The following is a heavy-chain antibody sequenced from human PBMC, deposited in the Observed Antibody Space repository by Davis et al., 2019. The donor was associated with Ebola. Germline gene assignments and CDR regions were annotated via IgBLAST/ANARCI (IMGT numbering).Heavy chain of an antibody. CDR1: VCTLRSYA. Sequence: SVTVSRMASVCTLRSYAIRRVRPAPAQGLDWIGGPIPFFGTANYAQKSQGRVTITADKSTSTAYMELSSLRSEDTAVYYCARDLGSWYRGWFDPWGQGTLVTVSS. CDR3: ARDLGSWYRGWFDP. D-gene: IGHD6-13*01. V-gene: IGHV1-69*06. CDR2: PIPFFGTA. J-gene: IGHJ5*02.